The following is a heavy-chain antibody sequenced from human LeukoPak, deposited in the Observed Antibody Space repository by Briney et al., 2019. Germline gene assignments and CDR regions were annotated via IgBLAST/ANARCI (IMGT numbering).Heavy chain of an antibody. CDR1: GGSISSGDYY. V-gene: IGHV4-61*08. CDR3: ARDSVDTAMGLDY. CDR2: IYYSGST. J-gene: IGHJ4*02. Sequence: SQTLSLTCTVSGGSISSGDYYWSWIRQPPGKGLEWIEYIYYSGSTNYNPSLKSRVTITVYTNKNQFSLKLSSVTAADTAVYYCARDSVDTAMGLDYWGQGTLVTVSS. D-gene: IGHD5-18*01.